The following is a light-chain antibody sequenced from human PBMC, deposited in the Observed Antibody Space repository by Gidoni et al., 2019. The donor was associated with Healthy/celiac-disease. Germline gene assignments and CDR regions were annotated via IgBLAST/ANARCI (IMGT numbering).Light chain of an antibody. CDR1: QSISSW. Sequence: DIQMTQSPSTLSASVGDRVTITCRASQSISSWLAWYQQKPGKAPKHLIYKASSLESGVPSRFSGSGSGTEFTLTISSLQPDDFATYYCQQYNSYRTFGQGTKLEIK. V-gene: IGKV1-5*03. J-gene: IGKJ2*01. CDR2: KAS. CDR3: QQYNSYRT.